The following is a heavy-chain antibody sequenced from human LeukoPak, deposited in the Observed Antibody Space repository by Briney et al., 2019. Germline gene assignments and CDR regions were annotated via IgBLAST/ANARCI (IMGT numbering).Heavy chain of an antibody. CDR3: AADNQQITV. Sequence: GASVKVSCKVSGYTLTELSVHWVRQAPGKGLEWMGNFDPKDGDTIYAQRFQGRVTMTEDTSTHTAYMELSSLRSEDTAVYFCAADNQQITVWGQGSLVTVSS. CDR2: FDPKDGDT. J-gene: IGHJ4*02. V-gene: IGHV1-24*01. CDR1: GYTLTELS. D-gene: IGHD5-24*01.